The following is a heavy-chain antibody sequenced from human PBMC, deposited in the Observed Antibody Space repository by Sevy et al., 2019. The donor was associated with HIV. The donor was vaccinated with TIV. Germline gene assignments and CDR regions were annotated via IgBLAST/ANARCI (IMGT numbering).Heavy chain of an antibody. V-gene: IGHV3-30-3*01. J-gene: IGHJ3*02. CDR1: GFTFSSYA. CDR3: AVVAARAYDAFDI. Sequence: GGSLRLSCAASGFTFSSYAMHWVRQAPGKGLEWVAVISYDGSNKYYADSVKGRFTISRDNSKNTLYLQMSSLRAEDTAVYYCAVVAARAYDAFDIWGQGTMVTVSS. CDR2: ISYDGSNK. D-gene: IGHD2-15*01.